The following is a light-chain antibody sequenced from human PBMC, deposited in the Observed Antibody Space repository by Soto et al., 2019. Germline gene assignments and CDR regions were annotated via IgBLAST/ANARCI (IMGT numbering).Light chain of an antibody. Sequence: EIMMTQSPATLSVSPGERATLSCRASQSVSNNLAWYQQKPGQAPRLLIYAASTRATDIPARFSGSGSGTEFTLIISSLQSEDFAVYYCQQYNNWPHTFGQGTKVEIK. CDR1: QSVSNN. CDR2: AAS. CDR3: QQYNNWPHT. V-gene: IGKV3-15*01. J-gene: IGKJ1*01.